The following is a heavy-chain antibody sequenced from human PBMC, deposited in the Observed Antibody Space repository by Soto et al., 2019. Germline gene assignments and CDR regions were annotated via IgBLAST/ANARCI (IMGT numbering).Heavy chain of an antibody. D-gene: IGHD3-9*01. Sequence: QVQLQESGPGLVKPSQTLSLTCTVSGGSISSGGYFWSWIRQHPGKGLEWIGYIYYSGSTYYNPSLKSRVTISVDTSKNQFCLKLSSVTAADTAVYYCARSKGGHFDWLCDYWGQGTLVTVSS. CDR1: GGSISSGGYF. J-gene: IGHJ4*02. CDR3: ARSKGGHFDWLCDY. CDR2: IYYSGST. V-gene: IGHV4-31*03.